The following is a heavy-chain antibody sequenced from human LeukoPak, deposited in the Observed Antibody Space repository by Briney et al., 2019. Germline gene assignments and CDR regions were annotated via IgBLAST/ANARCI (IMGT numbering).Heavy chain of an antibody. Sequence: SVKVSCKASGGTFSSYAISWVRQAPGQGLEWMGGIIPIFGTANYAQKFQGRLTMTTDTSTSTAYMELRSLRSDDTALYYCARDQLVLPRGISGYWGQGTLVTVSS. CDR1: GGTFSSYA. V-gene: IGHV1-69*05. CDR2: IIPIFGTA. J-gene: IGHJ4*02. D-gene: IGHD1-14*01. CDR3: ARDQLVLPRGISGY.